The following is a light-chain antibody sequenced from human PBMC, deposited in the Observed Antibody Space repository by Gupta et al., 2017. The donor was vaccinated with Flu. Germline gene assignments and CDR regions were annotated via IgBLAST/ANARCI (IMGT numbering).Light chain of an antibody. CDR2: EVS. CDR1: SSDVGGNNY. V-gene: IGLV2-14*01. Sequence: HSALTQPASVSGSLGQSVTIPCTGTSSDVGGNNYVSWYQQHPGKAPKLMIYEVSNRPSGVSNRFSGSKSDNTASLTISVHQADDEADYYCSSYTSSNAHVFGTGTKVTVL. J-gene: IGLJ1*01. CDR3: SSYTSSNAHV.